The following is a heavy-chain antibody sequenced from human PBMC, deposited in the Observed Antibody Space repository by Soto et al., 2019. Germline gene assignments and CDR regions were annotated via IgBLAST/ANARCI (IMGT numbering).Heavy chain of an antibody. V-gene: IGHV4-30-4*01. CDR1: GGSISSGDYY. J-gene: IGHJ4*02. CDR2: IYYSGST. Sequence: SETLSLTCTVSGGSISSGDYYWSWIRQPPGKGLEWIGYIYYSGSTYYNPSLKSRVTISVDTSKNQFSLKLSSVTAADTAVYYCATLSAAGPYYFDYWGQGTLVTVSS. CDR3: ATLSAAGPYYFDY. D-gene: IGHD6-25*01.